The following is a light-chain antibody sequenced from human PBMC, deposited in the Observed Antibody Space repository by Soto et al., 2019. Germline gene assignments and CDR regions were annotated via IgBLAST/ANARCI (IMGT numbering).Light chain of an antibody. CDR3: CSFAGSSTYV. Sequence: QSALTQPASVSGSPGQSITISCTGTSSVVGSYNLVSWYQRHPGKAPKLMIYEGSKRPSGVSNRFSGSKSGNTASLTISGLQAEDEADYYCCSFAGSSTYVFGTGTKVTVL. CDR1: SSVVGSYNL. J-gene: IGLJ1*01. CDR2: EGS. V-gene: IGLV2-23*01.